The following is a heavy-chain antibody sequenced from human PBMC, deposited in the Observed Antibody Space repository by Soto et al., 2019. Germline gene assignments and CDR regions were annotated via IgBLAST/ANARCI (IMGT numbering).Heavy chain of an antibody. CDR3: ARAVAAATQRGIYYFDY. Sequence: QVQLVQSGAEVKKPGSSVKVSCKASGGTFSSYAISWVRQAPGQGLEWMGGIIPIFGTANYAQKFQGRGTITADESTSTAYMELSSLRSEDTAVYYCARAVAAATQRGIYYFDYWGQGTLVTVSS. CDR1: GGTFSSYA. V-gene: IGHV1-69*01. CDR2: IIPIFGTA. D-gene: IGHD6-13*01. J-gene: IGHJ4*02.